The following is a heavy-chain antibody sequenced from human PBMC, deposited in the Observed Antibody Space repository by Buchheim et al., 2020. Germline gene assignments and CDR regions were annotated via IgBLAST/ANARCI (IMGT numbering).Heavy chain of an antibody. D-gene: IGHD4-17*01. CDR3: ARGGTVPYYYYGMEV. Sequence: QLQLRESGSGLMKPSQTSSLTCTVSGGSVSSDGYSWSWIRQPPGKGLEWIGYIHHSGGTDYNPSLKSRVTISVDRSKNKFSLKLTSVAAADTAVYYCARGGTVPYYYYGMEVWGQGTT. CDR1: GGSVSSDGYS. J-gene: IGHJ6*02. CDR2: IHHSGGT. V-gene: IGHV4-30-2*01.